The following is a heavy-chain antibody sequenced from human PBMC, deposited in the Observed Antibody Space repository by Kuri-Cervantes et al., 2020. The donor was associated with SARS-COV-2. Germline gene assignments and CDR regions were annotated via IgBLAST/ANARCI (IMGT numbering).Heavy chain of an antibody. Sequence: GESLKISCAASGFTFSSYWVHWVRQAPGKGLVWVSRINSDGSSTSYADSVKGRFTISRDNAKNTLYLQMNSLRAEDTAVYYCARDYQYYYGSGSYYLVYYYYGMDVWGQGTTVTVSS. V-gene: IGHV3-74*01. J-gene: IGHJ6*02. D-gene: IGHD3-10*01. CDR1: GFTFSSYW. CDR2: INSDGSST. CDR3: ARDYQYYYGSGSYYLVYYYYGMDV.